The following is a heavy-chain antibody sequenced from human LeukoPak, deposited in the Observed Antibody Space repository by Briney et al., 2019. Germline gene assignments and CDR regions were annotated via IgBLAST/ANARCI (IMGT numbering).Heavy chain of an antibody. Sequence: GRSLRLSCAASGITFSSYAMHWVRQAPGKGLEWVAVISYDGSDKYYADSVKGRFTISRDNSKNTLYLQMNSLRAEDTAVYYCARVMGRYCSSTSCYVDYWGQGTLVTVSS. D-gene: IGHD2-2*01. CDR2: ISYDGSDK. V-gene: IGHV3-30*04. CDR1: GITFSSYA. CDR3: ARVMGRYCSSTSCYVDY. J-gene: IGHJ4*02.